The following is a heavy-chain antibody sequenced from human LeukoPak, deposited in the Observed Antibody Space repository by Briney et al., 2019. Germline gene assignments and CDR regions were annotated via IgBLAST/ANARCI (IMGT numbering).Heavy chain of an antibody. D-gene: IGHD3-16*01. CDR2: ISPSSSYI. V-gene: IGHV3-21*01. J-gene: IGHJ4*02. Sequence: PGGSLRLSCATSGFTLSSFKMTWVRQAPGKGLEWVASISPSSSYISYADSLKGRVTVSRDNSKHSVFLQMSSLRVEDTAVYYCARDLTGGEYFDSWGQGTLVSVSS. CDR3: ARDLTGGEYFDS. CDR1: GFTLSSFK.